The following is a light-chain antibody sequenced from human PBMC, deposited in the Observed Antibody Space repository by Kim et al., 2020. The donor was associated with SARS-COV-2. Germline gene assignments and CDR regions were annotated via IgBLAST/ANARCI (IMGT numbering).Light chain of an antibody. CDR3: QQSHSVPHT. J-gene: IGKJ2*01. CDR2: TAS. Sequence: SASVGATVTITCRASQTISDYLNWYQQRPGQAPKLLIYTASSLENGVPSRFSGSGSGTEFTLTISSLHPDDFESYYCQQSHSVPHTFGQGTKLEIK. V-gene: IGKV1-39*01. CDR1: QTISDY.